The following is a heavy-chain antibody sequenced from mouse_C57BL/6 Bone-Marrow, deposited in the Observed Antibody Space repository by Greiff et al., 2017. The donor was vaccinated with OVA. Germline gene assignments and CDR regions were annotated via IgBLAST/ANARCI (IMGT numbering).Heavy chain of an antibody. CDR1: GFTFSSYG. CDR2: ISSGGSYT. V-gene: IGHV5-6*01. Sequence: EVQLVESGGDLVKPGGSLKLSCAASGFTFSSYGMSWVRQTPDKRLEWVATISSGGSYTYYPDSVKGRFTISRDNAKNTLYLQMSSLKSEDTAMYYCARYDYGPFAYWGQGTLVTVSA. CDR3: ARYDYGPFAY. D-gene: IGHD2-4*01. J-gene: IGHJ3*01.